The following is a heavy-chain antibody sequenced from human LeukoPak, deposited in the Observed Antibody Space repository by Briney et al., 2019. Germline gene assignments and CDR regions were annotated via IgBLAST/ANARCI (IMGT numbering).Heavy chain of an antibody. D-gene: IGHD5-18*01. Sequence: GGSLRLSCAASGFTVSSNYMSWVRQAPGKGLEWVSLIYSGGSTSYADSVKGRFTFSRDNSKNTLYLQMNSLRAEDTAVYYCARGGAVYSYGGGMDVWGQGTTVTVSS. V-gene: IGHV3-53*01. CDR2: IYSGGST. CDR1: GFTVSSNY. CDR3: ARGGAVYSYGGGMDV. J-gene: IGHJ6*02.